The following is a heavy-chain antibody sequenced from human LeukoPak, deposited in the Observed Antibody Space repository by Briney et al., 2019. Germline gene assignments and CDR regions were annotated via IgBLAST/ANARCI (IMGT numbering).Heavy chain of an antibody. CDR1: GGSISSSSYY. V-gene: IGHV4-39*07. Sequence: PSETLSLTCTVSGGSISSSSYYWGWIRQPPGKGLEWIGNIYYTGTTYYAPSLKSRVTISIDTSKSQFSLKVSSVTAADTAVYFCARVVAVAGTFPDSWGQGTLVTVSS. CDR3: ARVVAVAGTFPDS. J-gene: IGHJ4*02. CDR2: IYYTGTT. D-gene: IGHD6-19*01.